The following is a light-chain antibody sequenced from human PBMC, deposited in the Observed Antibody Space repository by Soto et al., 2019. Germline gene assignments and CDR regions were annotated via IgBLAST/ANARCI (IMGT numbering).Light chain of an antibody. CDR2: DAS. J-gene: IGKJ2*01. Sequence: DIQMTQSPSTLSASVGDRVTITCRASQSISSWLAWYQQKPGKAPKLLIYDASSLESGVPSRFSGSGSGTEFPLTISSLQPDDFAAYYCQQYNSHYTFGQGTKLEIK. CDR3: QQYNSHYT. V-gene: IGKV1-5*01. CDR1: QSISSW.